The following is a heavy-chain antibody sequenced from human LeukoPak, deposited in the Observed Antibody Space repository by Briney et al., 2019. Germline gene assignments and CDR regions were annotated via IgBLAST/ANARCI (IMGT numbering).Heavy chain of an antibody. CDR3: ARVSWGFGEAVHY. J-gene: IGHJ4*02. Sequence: ASVKVSCKASGYTFTSYAMHWVRQAPGQRLEWMGWINAGNGNTKYSQKFQGRVTITRDTSASTAYMELSSLRFDDTAVYYCARVSWGFGEAVHYWGQGTLVTVSS. V-gene: IGHV1-3*01. CDR2: INAGNGNT. D-gene: IGHD3-10*01. CDR1: GYTFTSYA.